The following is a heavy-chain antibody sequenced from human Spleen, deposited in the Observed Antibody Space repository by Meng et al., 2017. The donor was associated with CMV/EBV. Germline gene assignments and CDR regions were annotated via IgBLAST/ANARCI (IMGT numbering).Heavy chain of an antibody. D-gene: IGHD2-2*01. J-gene: IGHJ5*02. CDR3: ARGVVVPEVIMEGDNWFDP. Sequence: SETLSLTCTVSGYSIRSGYYWGWIRQPPGKGLEWIGSLYHSGSTYYNPSLKSRITISVDASKNQFSLKLTSVTAADTAVYYCARGVVVPEVIMEGDNWFDPWGQGTLVTVSS. CDR2: LYHSGST. V-gene: IGHV4-38-2*02. CDR1: GYSIRSGYY.